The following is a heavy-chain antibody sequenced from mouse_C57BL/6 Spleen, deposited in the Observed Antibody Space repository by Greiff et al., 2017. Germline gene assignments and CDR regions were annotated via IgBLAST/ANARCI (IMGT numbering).Heavy chain of an antibody. V-gene: IGHV1-61*01. Sequence: VQLQQPGAELVRPGSSVKLSCKASGYTFTSYWMDWVKQRPGQGLEWIGNIYPSDSETHYNQKFKDKATLTVDKSSSTAYMQLSSLTSEDSAVYYCARYGSSYLSWFAYWGQGTLVTVSA. D-gene: IGHD1-1*01. CDR3: ARYGSSYLSWFAY. J-gene: IGHJ3*01. CDR2: IYPSDSET. CDR1: GYTFTSYW.